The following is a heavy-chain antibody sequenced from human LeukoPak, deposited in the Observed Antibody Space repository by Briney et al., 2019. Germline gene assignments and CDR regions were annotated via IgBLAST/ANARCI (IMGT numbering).Heavy chain of an antibody. D-gene: IGHD3-22*01. V-gene: IGHV4-59*08. CDR3: ARHREYYESSGYGTSFDY. CDR1: GDSINNYY. Sequence: SETLSLTCNVPGDSINNYYWSWVRQPPGKGLEWIGHIFYTGSTNYNPSLKSRVTISEDTSKNQFSLKLTSVTAADTAVYYCARHREYYESSGYGTSFDYWGQGTLVTVSS. CDR2: IFYTGST. J-gene: IGHJ4*02.